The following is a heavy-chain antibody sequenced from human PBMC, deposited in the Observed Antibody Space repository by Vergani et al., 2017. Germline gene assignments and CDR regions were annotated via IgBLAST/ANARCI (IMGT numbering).Heavy chain of an antibody. CDR3: ASGIAVAGLFDY. CDR2: IYYSGST. Sequence: QLQLQESGPGLVKPSETLSLTCTVSGGSISSSSYYWGWIRQPPGKGLEWIGSIYYSGSTYYNPSLKSRVTISVDTSKNQFSLKLSSVTAADTAVYYWASGIAVAGLFDYWGQGTLVTVSS. J-gene: IGHJ4*02. CDR1: GGSISSSSYY. D-gene: IGHD6-19*01. V-gene: IGHV4-39*01.